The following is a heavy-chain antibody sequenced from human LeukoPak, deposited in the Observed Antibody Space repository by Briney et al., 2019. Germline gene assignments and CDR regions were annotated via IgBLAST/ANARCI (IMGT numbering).Heavy chain of an antibody. D-gene: IGHD3-22*01. V-gene: IGHV4-59*11. Sequence: SETLSLTCTVSGGSISSHNWNWIRQPPGKGLEWIGDIYNSGSPNYNPSLKSRVTISVDTSKNQFSLKLSSVTAADTAVYYCARVDSSGYYTFFDYRGQGTLVTVSS. CDR1: GGSISSHN. J-gene: IGHJ4*02. CDR2: IYNSGSP. CDR3: ARVDSSGYYTFFDY.